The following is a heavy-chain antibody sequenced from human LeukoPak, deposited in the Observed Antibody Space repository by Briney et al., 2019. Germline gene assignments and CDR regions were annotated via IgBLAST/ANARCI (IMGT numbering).Heavy chain of an antibody. CDR2: INPSGGST. CDR3: ARERRYYDSNGYYTLDY. Sequence: ASVKVSCKASGYTFTNYYVHWVRQAPGQGLEWMGIINPSGGSTSYAQKFQGRVTMTRDTSTSTVYIELSGLTSEDTAVYYCARERRYYDSNGYYTLDYWGQGTLVTVSS. D-gene: IGHD3-22*01. CDR1: GYTFTNYY. V-gene: IGHV1-46*01. J-gene: IGHJ4*02.